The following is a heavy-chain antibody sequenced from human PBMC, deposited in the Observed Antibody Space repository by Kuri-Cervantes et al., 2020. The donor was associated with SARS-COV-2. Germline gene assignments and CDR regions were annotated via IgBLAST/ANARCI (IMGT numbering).Heavy chain of an antibody. D-gene: IGHD3-3*01. V-gene: IGHV4-39*01. CDR1: GGSISSSSYY. CDR3: ARQMMSSITIFGVVITRNWFDP. Sequence: GSLRLSCTVSGGSISSSSYYWGWIRQPPGKGLEWIGSIYYSGGTYYNPSLKSRVTISVDTSKDQFSLKLSSVTAADTAVYYCARQMMSSITIFGVVITRNWFDPWAREPWSPSPQ. J-gene: IGHJ5*02. CDR2: IYYSGGT.